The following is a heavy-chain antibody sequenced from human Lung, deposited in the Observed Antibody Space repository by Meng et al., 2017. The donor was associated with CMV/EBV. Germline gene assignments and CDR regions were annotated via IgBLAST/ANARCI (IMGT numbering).Heavy chain of an antibody. V-gene: IGHV1-24*01. CDR2: FDVENDER. J-gene: IGHJ3*02. CDR3: ATGKYCGATSCEGSDTFEI. D-gene: IGHD2-2*01. Sequence: ASVXVSXXVSGYILTEVSRHWVRQAPGKGVEWMGGFDVENDERIYAQKFQGRVTMTEDTSRDKAYMELSSLRSEDTAVYYCATGKYCGATSCEGSDTFEIWGQGXMVTVSS. CDR1: GYILTEVS.